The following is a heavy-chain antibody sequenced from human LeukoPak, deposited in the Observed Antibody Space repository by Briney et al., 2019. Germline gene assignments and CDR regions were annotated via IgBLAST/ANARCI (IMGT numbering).Heavy chain of an antibody. CDR3: ARGHYYDSSGYYYAI. J-gene: IGHJ3*02. D-gene: IGHD3-22*01. CDR2: VSSSGYTI. V-gene: IGHV3-11*04. CDR1: RFTFSDYY. Sequence: GGSLRLSCAASRFTFSDYYMSWIRQAPGKGLEWVSYVSSSGYTIYYADSVKGRFTISRDNAKNSLYLQMNSLRAEDTAVYYCARGHYYDSSGYYYAIWGQGTMVTVSS.